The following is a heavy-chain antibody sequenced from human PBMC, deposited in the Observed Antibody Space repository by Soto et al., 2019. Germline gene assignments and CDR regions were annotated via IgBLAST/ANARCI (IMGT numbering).Heavy chain of an antibody. V-gene: IGHV1-8*01. D-gene: IGHD3-3*01. CDR3: ARVVRFFGGHAGY. CDR1: GYTFTEFD. J-gene: IGHJ4*02. Sequence: ASVKVSCKTSGYTFTEFDINWVRQAPGQGLEWMGWMNTNTGNTGYAQKFQGRVTMTRDTSFSTAYMELRRLRSEDTAVYYCARVVRFFGGHAGYWGQGTPVTVSS. CDR2: MNTNTGNT.